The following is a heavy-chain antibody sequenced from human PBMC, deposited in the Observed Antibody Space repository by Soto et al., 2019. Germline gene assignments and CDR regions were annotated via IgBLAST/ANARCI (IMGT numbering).Heavy chain of an antibody. Sequence: ASVKVSCKASGYTFTGYYIHWVRQAPGQGLEWMGWVSPNSGGANSALKFHGRVTMTRDTSISTVYMELSRLRSDDTVVYYCAREMRYCSSTSCDDFDYWGQGTLVTVSS. D-gene: IGHD2-2*01. V-gene: IGHV1-2*02. J-gene: IGHJ4*02. CDR1: GYTFTGYY. CDR2: VSPNSGGA. CDR3: AREMRYCSSTSCDDFDY.